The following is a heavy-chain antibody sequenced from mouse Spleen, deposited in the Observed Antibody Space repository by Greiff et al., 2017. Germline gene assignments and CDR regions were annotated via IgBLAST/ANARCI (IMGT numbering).Heavy chain of an antibody. J-gene: IGHJ2*01. Sequence: EVQLQQSGAELVRPGASVKLSCTASGFNIKDDYMHWVKQRPEQGLEWIGWIDPENGDTEYASKFQGKATITADTSSNTAYLQLSSLTSEDTAVYYCTIYDGYSYWGQGTTLTVSS. CDR3: TIYDGYSY. CDR1: GFNIKDDY. D-gene: IGHD2-3*01. V-gene: IGHV14-4*01. CDR2: IDPENGDT.